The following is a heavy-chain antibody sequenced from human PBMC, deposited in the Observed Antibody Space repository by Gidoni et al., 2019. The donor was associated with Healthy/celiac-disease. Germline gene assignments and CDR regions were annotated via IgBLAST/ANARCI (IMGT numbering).Heavy chain of an antibody. CDR2: ISSSSSYI. CDR3: AGYSARRDSFDY. D-gene: IGHD6-6*01. CDR1: GFTFSSYS. Sequence: EVQLVESGGGLVKPGGSLRLSCAASGFTFSSYSMNWVRQAPGKGLEWVSSISSSSSYIYYADSVKGRFTISRDNAKNSLYLQMNSLRAEDTAVYYCAGYSARRDSFDYWGQGTLVTVSS. J-gene: IGHJ4*02. V-gene: IGHV3-21*01.